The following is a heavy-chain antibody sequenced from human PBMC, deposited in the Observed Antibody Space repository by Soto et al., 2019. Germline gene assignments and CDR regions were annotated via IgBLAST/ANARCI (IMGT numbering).Heavy chain of an antibody. J-gene: IGHJ4*02. CDR1: GFTFSSYW. CDR2: INSDGSST. CDR3: ARQWTNYDILTGYFQYYFDY. Sequence: GGSLRLSCAASGFTFSSYWMHWVRQAPGKGLVWASRINSDGSSTSYADSVKGRFTISRDNAKNTLYLQMNSLRAEDTAVYYCARQWTNYDILTGYFQYYFDYWGQGTLVTVSS. D-gene: IGHD3-9*01. V-gene: IGHV3-74*01.